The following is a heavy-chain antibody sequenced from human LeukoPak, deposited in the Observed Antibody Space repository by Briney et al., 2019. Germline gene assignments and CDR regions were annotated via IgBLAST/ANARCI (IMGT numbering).Heavy chain of an antibody. CDR1: GFTFSSYS. V-gene: IGHV3-48*04. D-gene: IGHD5-24*01. Sequence: PGGSLRLSCAASGFTFSSYSMNWVRQAPRKGLEWVSYISSRSSTIYYADSVKGRFTISRDNAKNSLYLQMNSLRAEDTAVYYCATPARRDDLPPGYWGQGTLVTVSS. CDR2: ISSRSSTI. J-gene: IGHJ4*02. CDR3: ATPARRDDLPPGY.